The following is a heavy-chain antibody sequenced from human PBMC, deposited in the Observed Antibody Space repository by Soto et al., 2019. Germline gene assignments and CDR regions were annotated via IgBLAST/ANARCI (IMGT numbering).Heavy chain of an antibody. J-gene: IGHJ4*02. CDR1: GFTFSDYY. Sequence: PGGSLRLSCAASGFTFSDYYMSWIRQAPGKGLEWVSYISSSGSTMYYADSVKGRFTISRDNAKNSLYLQMNSLRAEDTAVYYCASCCSGWYKSDYWGQGTLVTVSS. V-gene: IGHV3-11*01. D-gene: IGHD6-19*01. CDR3: ASCCSGWYKSDY. CDR2: ISSSGSTM.